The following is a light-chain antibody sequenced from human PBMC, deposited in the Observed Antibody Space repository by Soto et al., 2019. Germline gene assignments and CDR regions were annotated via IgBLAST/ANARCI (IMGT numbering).Light chain of an antibody. CDR3: QQRSNWPPIT. Sequence: EIGLTQSPCTLSLSPGERATLSCRASQSVSSYLAGYQQKPGQAPRLLIYDASNRATGIPARFSGSGSGTDFTLTISSLEPEDFALYYCQQRSNWPPITFGQGTRLEIK. CDR1: QSVSSY. V-gene: IGKV3-11*01. CDR2: DAS. J-gene: IGKJ5*01.